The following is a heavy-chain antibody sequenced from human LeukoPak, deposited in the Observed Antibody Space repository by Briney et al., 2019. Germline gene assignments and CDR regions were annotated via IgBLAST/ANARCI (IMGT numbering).Heavy chain of an antibody. D-gene: IGHD6-13*01. CDR2: IYHSGST. J-gene: IGHJ4*02. CDR1: GGSISSGGYY. V-gene: IGHV4-30-2*01. Sequence: SETLSLTCTVSGGSISSGGYYWSWIRQPPGKGLEWIGYIYHSGSTYYNPSLKSRVTISVDRSKNQFSLKLSSVTAADTAVYYCARHLGIAAADYWGQGTLVTVSS. CDR3: ARHLGIAAADY.